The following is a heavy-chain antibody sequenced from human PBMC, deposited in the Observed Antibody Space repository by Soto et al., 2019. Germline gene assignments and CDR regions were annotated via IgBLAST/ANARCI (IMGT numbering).Heavy chain of an antibody. CDR2: IYHSGST. V-gene: IGHV4-30-2*01. CDR1: GGPISSGGYS. J-gene: IGHJ4*02. D-gene: IGHD2-2*01. CDR3: ARVPER. Sequence: PSETLSLTCAVSGGPISSGGYSWSWIRQPPGKGLEWIGYIYHSGSTYYNPSLKSRVTISVDRSKNQFSLKLSSVTAADTAVYYCARVPERRGQGTLVPVSP.